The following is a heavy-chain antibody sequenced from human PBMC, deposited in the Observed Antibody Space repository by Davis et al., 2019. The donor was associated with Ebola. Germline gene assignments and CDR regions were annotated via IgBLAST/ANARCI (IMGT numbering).Heavy chain of an antibody. CDR2: ISSSSSTI. Sequence: GGSLRLSCEASGFTFSSHSMNWVRQAPGKGLEWISYISSSSSTIYYADSVKGRFTISRDNAKNSLYLQMNTLRDEDTAVYYCVRDFSEYYYDSSDYYSILYYFDYWGQGTLVTVSS. D-gene: IGHD3-22*01. V-gene: IGHV3-48*02. CDR3: VRDFSEYYYDSSDYYSILYYFDY. CDR1: GFTFSSHS. J-gene: IGHJ4*02.